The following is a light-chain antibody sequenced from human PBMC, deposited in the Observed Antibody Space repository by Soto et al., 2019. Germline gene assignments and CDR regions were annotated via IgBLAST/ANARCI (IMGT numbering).Light chain of an antibody. CDR1: QSVTSTY. J-gene: IGKJ2*03. CDR3: QQFDSSPMYS. V-gene: IGKV3-20*01. Sequence: EIVLTQSPGTLSLSPGERATLSCRASQSVTSTYLAWYQQKPGQSPRLIIYGGSTRASGFPDRFSGGGSGTDFTLTISRLEPEDSAVYYCHCQQFDSSPMYSFGQGTKLEI. CDR2: GGS.